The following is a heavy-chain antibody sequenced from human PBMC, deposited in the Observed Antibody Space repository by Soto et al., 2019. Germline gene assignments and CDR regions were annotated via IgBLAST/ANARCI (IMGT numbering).Heavy chain of an antibody. CDR1: GFTFSNAW. Sequence: EVQLVESGGGLVKPGGSLRLSCAASGFTFSNAWMNWVRQAPGKGLEWVGRIKSKTDGGTTDYAAPVKGRLTISRDDTKNTLYLQMNSLKTADTAVYYCSRDYGGNSYYYGMDVWGQGTTVTVSS. CDR2: IKSKTDGGTT. D-gene: IGHD4-17*01. J-gene: IGHJ6*02. CDR3: SRDYGGNSYYYGMDV. V-gene: IGHV3-15*07.